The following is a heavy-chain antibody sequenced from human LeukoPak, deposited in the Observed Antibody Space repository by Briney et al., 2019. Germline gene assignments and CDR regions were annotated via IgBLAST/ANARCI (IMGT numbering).Heavy chain of an antibody. CDR3: ARESALYGSGSYYNFPFDY. V-gene: IGHV1-69*04. CDR2: IIPILGIA. Sequence: SVKVSCKASGGTFSSYAISWVRQAPGQGLEWMGRIIPILGIANYAQKFQGRVTITADKSTSTAYMELSSLRSEDTAVYYCARESALYGSGSYYNFPFDYWGQGTLVTVSS. J-gene: IGHJ4*02. CDR1: GGTFSSYA. D-gene: IGHD3-10*01.